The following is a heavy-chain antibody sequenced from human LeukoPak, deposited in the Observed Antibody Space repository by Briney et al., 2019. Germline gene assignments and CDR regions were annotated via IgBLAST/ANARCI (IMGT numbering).Heavy chain of an antibody. CDR3: ARDTYRSSTSCRFTQVQH. J-gene: IGHJ1*01. V-gene: IGHV1-18*04. CDR1: GYTFTSYG. Sequence: ASVKVSCRASGYTFTSYGISWVRQAPGQGLEWMGWISAYNGNTNYAQKLQGRVTMTTDTSTSTAYMELRSLRSDDTAVYYCARDTYRSSTSCRFTQVQHWGQGTLVTVSS. CDR2: ISAYNGNT. D-gene: IGHD2-2*01.